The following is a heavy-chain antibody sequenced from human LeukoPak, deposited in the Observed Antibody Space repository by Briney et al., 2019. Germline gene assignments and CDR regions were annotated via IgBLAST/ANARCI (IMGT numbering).Heavy chain of an antibody. Sequence: GGSLRLSCAASGFVVSTNYMSWVRQAPGKGLEWVSVLYSGGSTYYTDSVKGRFTISRDNSNNTLYLQMNNLRAEDTAVYYCAMDSAWLPLKFDYWGPGTLVAVST. CDR3: AMDSAWLPLKFDY. V-gene: IGHV3-66*01. CDR1: GFVVSTNY. D-gene: IGHD5-24*01. J-gene: IGHJ4*02. CDR2: LYSGGST.